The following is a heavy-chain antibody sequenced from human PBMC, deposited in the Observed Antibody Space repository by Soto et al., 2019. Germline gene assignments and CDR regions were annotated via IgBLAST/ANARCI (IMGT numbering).Heavy chain of an antibody. D-gene: IGHD3-22*01. CDR2: IWYDGSNK. J-gene: IGHJ3*02. V-gene: IGHV3-33*01. Sequence: QVQLVESGGGVVQPGRSLRLSCVASGFIFSSYGMHWVRQAPGKGLEWVAVIWYDGSNKYYADSVKGRFTISRDNSKNMLYLKMNSLRAEDTDVYYCARGNYDNSGYYDDAFDTWGQGTMVTVSS. CDR1: GFIFSSYG. CDR3: ARGNYDNSGYYDDAFDT.